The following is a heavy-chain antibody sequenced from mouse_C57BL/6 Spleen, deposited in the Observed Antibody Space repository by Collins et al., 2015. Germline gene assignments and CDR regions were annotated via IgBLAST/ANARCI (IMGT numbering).Heavy chain of an antibody. CDR3: AREGGNYVGFAY. Sequence: QVQLQQSGPELVKPGASVKISCKASGYAFSSSWMNWVKQRPGQGLEWIGRIYPGDGDTNYNGKFKGKATLTADKSSSTAYMQLSSLTSVDSAVYFCAREGGNYVGFAYWGQGTLVTVSA. CDR2: IYPGDGDT. V-gene: IGHV1-82*01. CDR1: GYAFSSSW. J-gene: IGHJ3*01. D-gene: IGHD2-1*01.